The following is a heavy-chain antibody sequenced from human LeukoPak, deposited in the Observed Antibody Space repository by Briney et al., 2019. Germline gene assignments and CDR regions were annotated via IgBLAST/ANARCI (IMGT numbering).Heavy chain of an antibody. CDR3: AREKGRITMVRGVRVCDY. CDR1: GGPFSGYY. J-gene: IGHJ4*02. CDR2: INHSGNT. V-gene: IGHV4-34*01. Sequence: PSEPLSLTCADYGGPFSGYYWSWIRPPPGKGREWIGAINHSGNTNYNPSLKGRVTISVDTSKNKFSLKLSSVTAADTAVYYCAREKGRITMVRGVRVCDYWGQGTRVTVSS. D-gene: IGHD3-10*01.